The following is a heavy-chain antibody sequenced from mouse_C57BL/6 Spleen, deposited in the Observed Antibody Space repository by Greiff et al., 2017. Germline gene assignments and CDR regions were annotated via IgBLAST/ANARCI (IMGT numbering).Heavy chain of an antibody. CDR2: IDPSDSYT. Sequence: QVQLKQPGAELVRPGTSVKLSCKASGYTFTSYWMHWVKQRPGQGLEWIGVIDPSDSYTNYNQKFKGKATLTVDTSSSTAYMQLSSLTSEDSAVYYCARWDTTAYFDYWGQGTTLTVSS. CDR3: ARWDTTAYFDY. D-gene: IGHD1-2*01. CDR1: GYTFTSYW. J-gene: IGHJ2*01. V-gene: IGHV1-59*01.